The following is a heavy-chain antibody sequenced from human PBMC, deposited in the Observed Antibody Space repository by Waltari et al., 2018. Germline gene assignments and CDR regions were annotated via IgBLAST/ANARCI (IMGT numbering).Heavy chain of an antibody. D-gene: IGHD5-18*01. CDR2: IIPIVGTA. CDR3: AREFHSTYDY. Sequence: QVQLVQSGAEVKKPGSSVKVSCKASGGNFSSYAISWVRQAPGHGLEWMGGIIPIVGTANDAKKCQGRVTITADESTSTAYMALSSLRSEDTAVYYCAREFHSTYDYWGQGTLVTVSS. CDR1: GGNFSSYA. V-gene: IGHV1-69*13. J-gene: IGHJ4*02.